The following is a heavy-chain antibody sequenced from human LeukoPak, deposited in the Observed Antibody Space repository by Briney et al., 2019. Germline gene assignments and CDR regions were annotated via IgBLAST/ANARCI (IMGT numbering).Heavy chain of an antibody. CDR3: ARLITGTTTAFDI. CDR1: GYSISSGYF. D-gene: IGHD1-7*01. CDR2: THHSGAT. Sequence: NPSETLSLTCSVSGYSISSGYFWGWIRQPPGKRPEWIATTHHSGATYYNPSLKSRVTMSVDTSKNQFSLKLSSVTAADTAVYYCARLITGTTTAFDIWGQGTMVTVSS. V-gene: IGHV4-38-2*01. J-gene: IGHJ3*02.